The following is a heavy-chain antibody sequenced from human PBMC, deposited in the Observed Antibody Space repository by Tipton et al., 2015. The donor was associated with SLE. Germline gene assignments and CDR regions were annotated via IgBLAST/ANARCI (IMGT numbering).Heavy chain of an antibody. Sequence: TLSLTCAVYGGSFSGYYWSWIRQPPGKGLEWIGEINHSGSTNYNPSLKSRVTISVDTSKNQFSLKLSSVTAADTAVYYCARSRRFQGWFDPWGQGTLVTVSS. J-gene: IGHJ5*02. V-gene: IGHV4-34*01. CDR3: ARSRRFQGWFDP. D-gene: IGHD1-14*01. CDR1: GGSFSGYY. CDR2: INHSGST.